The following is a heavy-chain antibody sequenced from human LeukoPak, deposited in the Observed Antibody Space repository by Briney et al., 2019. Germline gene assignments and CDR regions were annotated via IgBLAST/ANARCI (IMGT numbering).Heavy chain of an antibody. D-gene: IGHD4-17*01. Sequence: SETLSLTCTVSGGSISSYYWSWIRQPPGKGLEWIGYIYYSGSTNYNPSLKSRVTISVDTSKNQFSLKLSSVTAADTAVYYCARGGKYYGDYWYFDLWGRRTLVTVSS. CDR2: IYYSGST. J-gene: IGHJ2*01. V-gene: IGHV4-59*01. CDR3: ARGGKYYGDYWYFDL. CDR1: GGSISSYY.